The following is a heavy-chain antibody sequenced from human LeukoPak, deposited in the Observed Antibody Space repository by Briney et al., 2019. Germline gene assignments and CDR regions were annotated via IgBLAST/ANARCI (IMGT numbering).Heavy chain of an antibody. CDR1: GFIFSDYA. V-gene: IGHV3-48*04. D-gene: IGHD2-2*01. Sequence: WGSLRLSCAASGFIFSDYAINWVRQAPGQGLEWRSIVSGKNRAIYYADSVKGRFTISRDNATESVYLHMRSMRAEDTAVYYCARRGDRICTSMNCPPPSYYYYMDVWGKGTTVSV. J-gene: IGHJ6*03. CDR3: ARRGDRICTSMNCPPPSYYYYMDV. CDR2: VSGKNRAI.